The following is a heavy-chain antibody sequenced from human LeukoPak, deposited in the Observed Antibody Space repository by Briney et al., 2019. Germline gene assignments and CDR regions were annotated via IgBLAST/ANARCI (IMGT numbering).Heavy chain of an antibody. V-gene: IGHV1-38-4*01. CDR1: GFTITSYG. D-gene: IGHD3-22*01. CDR2: INPGNGSP. J-gene: IGHJ4*02. CDR3: ARDSNPYYDSSGYYFG. Sequence: ASVKVSCSFSGFTITSYGIHWVQQSPGQGLEWMGWINPGNGSPSYAKKFQGRFTMTRDMSTTTAYTDLSSLTSEDMAVYYCARDSNPYYDSSGYYFGWGQGTLVTVSS.